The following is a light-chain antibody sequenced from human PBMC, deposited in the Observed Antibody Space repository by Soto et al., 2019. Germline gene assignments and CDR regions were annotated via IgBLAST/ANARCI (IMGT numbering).Light chain of an antibody. CDR1: QSISSY. J-gene: IGKJ5*01. Sequence: DIQMTQSPSSLSASVGDRVTITCRASQSISSYLNWYQQKPGKAPKLLIYAASSLQSGVPSGFSGSGSGTDFTFPIISLPAEEFAPLFCQHIYTAPITFAMGTRLEIK. CDR2: AAS. CDR3: QHIYTAPIT. V-gene: IGKV1-39*01.